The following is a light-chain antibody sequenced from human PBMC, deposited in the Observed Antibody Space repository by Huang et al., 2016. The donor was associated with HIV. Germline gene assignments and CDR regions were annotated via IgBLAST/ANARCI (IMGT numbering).Light chain of an antibody. CDR1: QGISNY. J-gene: IGKJ2*01. Sequence: DIQMTQSPSSLSASVGDRVTVTCRASQGISNYLAWFQQKPGEAPKSLIYSASTLQTGVPSRFSDSGSGTDFTLTISGLQPDDSATYYCHQYYSFPYTFGQGTKLDIK. V-gene: IGKV1-16*01. CDR3: HQYYSFPYT. CDR2: SAS.